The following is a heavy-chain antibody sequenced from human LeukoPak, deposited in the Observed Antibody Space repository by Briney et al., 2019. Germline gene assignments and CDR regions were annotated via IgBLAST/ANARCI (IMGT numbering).Heavy chain of an antibody. J-gene: IGHJ4*02. CDR2: IYHSGST. D-gene: IGHD2-2*01. CDR3: ARYAPAANSFDY. Sequence: SETLSLTWAVSGGSISSGGYSWSWIRQPPGKGLEWIGYIYHSGSTYYNPSLKSRVTISVDRSKNQFSLKLSSVTAADTAVYYCARYAPAANSFDYWGQGTLVTVSS. CDR1: GGSISSGGYS. V-gene: IGHV4-30-2*01.